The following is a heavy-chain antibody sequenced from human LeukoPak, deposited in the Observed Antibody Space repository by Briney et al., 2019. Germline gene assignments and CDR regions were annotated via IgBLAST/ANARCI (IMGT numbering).Heavy chain of an antibody. Sequence: SETLSLTCTVSGYSIRSDYYWGWIRQPPGKGLEWIGTIYHSGNTYYNPSLKSRVTILVDTSRNQFSLKLNSVTAADTAVYYCAKSNGYGLIDIWGQGTMVTVSS. V-gene: IGHV4-38-2*02. CDR3: AKSNGYGLIDI. J-gene: IGHJ3*02. D-gene: IGHD3-22*01. CDR2: IYHSGNT. CDR1: GYSIRSDYY.